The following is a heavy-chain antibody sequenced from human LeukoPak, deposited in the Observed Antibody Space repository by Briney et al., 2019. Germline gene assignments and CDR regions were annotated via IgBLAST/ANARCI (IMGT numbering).Heavy chain of an antibody. V-gene: IGHV3-21*01. J-gene: IGHJ4*02. CDR1: GFTFSSYS. Sequence: GGSLRLSCAVSGFTFSSYSMNWVRQAPGKGLEWVSSISTSSSYIYYADSVRGRFTISRHNAKNSLSLQMNSLRAEDTAVYYCARDRWLQSQRYFDYWGQGTLVTVSS. CDR2: ISTSSSYI. D-gene: IGHD5-24*01. CDR3: ARDRWLQSQRYFDY.